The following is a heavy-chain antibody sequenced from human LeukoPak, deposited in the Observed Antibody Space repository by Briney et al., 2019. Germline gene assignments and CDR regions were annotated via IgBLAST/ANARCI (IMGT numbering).Heavy chain of an antibody. Sequence: KPSETLSLTCAVYGGSFSGYYWSWIRQPPGKGLEWIGSIYYSGSTYYNPSLKSRVTISVDTSKNQFSLKLSSVTAADTAVHYCARAPTSSYGDYRGGWGDFDYWGQGTLVTVSS. CDR3: ARAPTSSYGDYRGGWGDFDY. CDR1: GGSFSGYY. V-gene: IGHV4-34*01. D-gene: IGHD4-17*01. CDR2: IYYSGST. J-gene: IGHJ4*02.